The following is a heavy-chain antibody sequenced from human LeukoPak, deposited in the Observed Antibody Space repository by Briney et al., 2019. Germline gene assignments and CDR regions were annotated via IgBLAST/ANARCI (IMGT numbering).Heavy chain of an antibody. D-gene: IGHD2-2*01. V-gene: IGHV4-39*01. J-gene: IGHJ3*02. CDR3: ASLIVVVPAAISFAFDI. CDR1: GGSISSSSYY. CDR2: IYYSGST. Sequence: PSETLSLTCTVSGGSISSSSYYWGWIRQPPGKGLEWIGSIYYSGSTHYNPSLKSRVTISVDTSKNQFSLKLSSVTAADTAVYYCASLIVVVPAAISFAFDIWGQGTMVTVSS.